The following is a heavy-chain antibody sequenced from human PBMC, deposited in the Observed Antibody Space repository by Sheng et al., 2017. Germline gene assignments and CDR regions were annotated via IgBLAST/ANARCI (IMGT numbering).Heavy chain of an antibody. CDR2: ISWNSGSI. CDR1: GFTFDDYA. V-gene: IGHV3-9*03. D-gene: IGHD3-10*01. Sequence: EVQLVESGGGLVQPGRSLRLSCAASGFTFDDYAMHWVRQAPGKGLEWVSGISWNSGSIGYADSVKGRFTISRDNAKNSLYLQMNSLRAEDMALYYCAKEAEGFGESPGAFDIWGQGTMVTVSS. J-gene: IGHJ3*02. CDR3: AKEAEGFGESPGAFDI.